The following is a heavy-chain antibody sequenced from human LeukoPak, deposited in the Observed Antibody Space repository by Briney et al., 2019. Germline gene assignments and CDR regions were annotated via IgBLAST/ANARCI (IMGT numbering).Heavy chain of an antibody. J-gene: IGHJ5*02. D-gene: IGHD6-19*01. CDR3: ARSSGWWGDWFDP. Sequence: GGSLRLSCAASGFTFSSYAMNWVRQAPGKGLEWVSAISHSGASTYYADSVKGRFTISRDNSKNTLYLQMNSLRAEDTAVYYCARSSGWWGDWFDPWGQGTLVTVSS. V-gene: IGHV3-23*01. CDR1: GFTFSSYA. CDR2: ISHSGAST.